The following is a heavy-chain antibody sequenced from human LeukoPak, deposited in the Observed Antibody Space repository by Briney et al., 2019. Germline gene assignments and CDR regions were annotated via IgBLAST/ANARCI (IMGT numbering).Heavy chain of an antibody. Sequence: PSETLSLTCTVSGGSISSSSYYWGWIRQPPGKGLEWIGGIYYSGSTYYNPSLKSRVTISVDTSKNQFSLKLSSVTAADTAVYYCARGVPAAGSIRFDPWGQGTLVTVSS. D-gene: IGHD6-13*01. V-gene: IGHV4-39*01. CDR3: ARGVPAAGSIRFDP. CDR2: IYYSGST. CDR1: GGSISSSSYY. J-gene: IGHJ5*02.